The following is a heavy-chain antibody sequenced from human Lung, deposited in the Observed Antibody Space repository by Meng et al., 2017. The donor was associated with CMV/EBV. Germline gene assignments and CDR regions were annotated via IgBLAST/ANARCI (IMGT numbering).Heavy chain of an antibody. D-gene: IGHD3-10*01. J-gene: IGHJ4*02. V-gene: IGHV1-8*03. CDR1: YTYTTHD. Sequence: YTYTTHDLDWVARAPGKGVEWVGWVNPKSQDTGCAQELRDNVTITTNPAISTAYMGLTSLASGGTAVYYWARGGGLRHWSWVDSWGQGTLVTVSS. CDR2: VNPKSQDT. CDR3: ARGGGLRHWSWVDS.